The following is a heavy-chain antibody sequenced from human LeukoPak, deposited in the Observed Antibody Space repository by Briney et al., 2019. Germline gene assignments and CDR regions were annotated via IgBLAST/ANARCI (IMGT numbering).Heavy chain of an antibody. D-gene: IGHD4-23*01. Sequence: SETLSLTCTDPRDSMRPYYWICIRQPPGKGLDWIGHMYFSGSTKDKPFLNSRLNLSVDTSKNQFSLNLTSVTAAETAVYYCARGLGYRGYGGNFDYWGQGTMVSVSS. CDR1: RDSMRPYY. V-gene: IGHV4-59*01. CDR3: ARGLGYRGYGGNFDY. J-gene: IGHJ4*02. CDR2: MYFSGST.